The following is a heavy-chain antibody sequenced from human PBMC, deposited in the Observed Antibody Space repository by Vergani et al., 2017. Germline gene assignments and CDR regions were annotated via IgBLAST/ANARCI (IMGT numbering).Heavy chain of an antibody. D-gene: IGHD3-22*01. J-gene: IGHJ3*02. CDR2: IYSGDST. Sequence: EVQLVESGGGLVQPGGSLRLFCAASGFTVSSNYMIWVRQAPGKGLVWVSVIYSGDSTYYADSVKCRFTISRHNSKNTLYLTMNSLRGEDTAVYYCARASHPSYDNGGSKDSDAFDIWGQGTMVTVSS. CDR3: ARASHPSYDNGGSKDSDAFDI. V-gene: IGHV3-53*04. CDR1: GFTVSSNY.